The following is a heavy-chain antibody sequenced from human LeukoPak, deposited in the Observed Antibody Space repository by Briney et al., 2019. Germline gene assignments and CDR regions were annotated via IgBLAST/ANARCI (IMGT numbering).Heavy chain of an antibody. CDR1: GYSISSGYY. CDR3: ARGYDILTGYYKYFDY. V-gene: IGHV4-38-2*02. J-gene: IGHJ4*02. Sequence: SETLSLTCTVSGYSISSGYYWGWIRQPPGKGLEWIGSIYHSGSTYYNPSLKSRVTISVDTSKNRFSLKLSSVTAADTAVYYCARGYDILTGYYKYFDYWGQGTLVTVSS. CDR2: IYHSGST. D-gene: IGHD3-9*01.